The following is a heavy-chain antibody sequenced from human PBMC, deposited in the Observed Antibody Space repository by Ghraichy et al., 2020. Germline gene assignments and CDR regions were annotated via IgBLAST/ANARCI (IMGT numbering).Heavy chain of an antibody. D-gene: IGHD6-19*01. CDR2: INHSGST. CDR3: ARTGYSSGWFTY. Sequence: SQTLSLTCAVYGGSFSGYYWSWIRQPPGKGLEWIGEINHSGSTNYNPSLKSRVTISVDTSKNQFSLKLSSVTAADTAVYYCARTGYSSGWFTYWGQGTLVTVSS. J-gene: IGHJ4*02. CDR1: GGSFSGYY. V-gene: IGHV4-34*01.